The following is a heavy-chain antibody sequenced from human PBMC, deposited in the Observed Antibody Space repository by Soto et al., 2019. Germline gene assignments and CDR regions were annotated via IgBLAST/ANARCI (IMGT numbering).Heavy chain of an antibody. CDR3: ARRALGPKRLKVLEWPRGYSYYYMDV. V-gene: IGHV4-59*01. D-gene: IGHD3-3*01. CDR2: IYYSGST. J-gene: IGHJ6*03. CDR1: GGSISSYY. Sequence: SETLSLTCTVSGGSISSYYWSWIRQPPGKGLEWIGYIYYSGSTNYNPSLKSRVTISVDTSKNQFSLKLSSVTAADTAVYYCARRALGPKRLKVLEWPRGYSYYYMDVWGKGTTVTVSS.